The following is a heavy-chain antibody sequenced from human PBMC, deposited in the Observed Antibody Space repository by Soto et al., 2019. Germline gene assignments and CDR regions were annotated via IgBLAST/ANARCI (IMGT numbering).Heavy chain of an antibody. V-gene: IGHV3-74*01. J-gene: IGHJ6*02. CDR1: GLSVSNYW. Sequence: PGGSLRLSCAASGLSVSNYWMHWVRQTPGKGLVWVSRINSDDTSSSYAASVKGRFTISRDNAKNTLYLQMNSLRAEDTAVYSCAKSRGRYYYYGMDVWGQGTTVTVSS. CDR3: AKSRGRYYYYGMDV. CDR2: INSDDTSS.